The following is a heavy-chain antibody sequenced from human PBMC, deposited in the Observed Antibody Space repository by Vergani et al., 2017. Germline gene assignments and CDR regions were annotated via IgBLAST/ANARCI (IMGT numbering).Heavy chain of an antibody. J-gene: IGHJ6*02. CDR2: ISSSSSYI. V-gene: IGHV3-21*01. D-gene: IGHD2-2*01. Sequence: EVQLVESGGGLVKPGGSLRLSCAASGFTFSSYSMNWVRQAPGKGLEWVSSISSSSSYIYYADSVKGRFTISRDNAKNSLYLQMNSLRAEDTAVYYCAREDCSSTSCYLRRSYYYYYGMDVWGQGTTVTVSS. CDR1: GFTFSSYS. CDR3: AREDCSSTSCYLRRSYYYYYGMDV.